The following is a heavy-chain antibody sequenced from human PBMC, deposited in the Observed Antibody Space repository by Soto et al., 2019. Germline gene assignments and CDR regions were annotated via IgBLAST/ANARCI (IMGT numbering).Heavy chain of an antibody. V-gene: IGHV1-3*01. CDR2: INAGNGNT. D-gene: IGHD2-21*02. CDR3: ARSIVVVTALDY. J-gene: IGHJ4*02. Sequence: ASVNVSCKASEYTFTSYAMHWVRQAPGQRLEWMGWINAGNGNTKYSQKFQGRVTITRDTSASTAYMELSSLRSEDTAVYYCARSIVVVTALDYWGQGTLVTVSS. CDR1: EYTFTSYA.